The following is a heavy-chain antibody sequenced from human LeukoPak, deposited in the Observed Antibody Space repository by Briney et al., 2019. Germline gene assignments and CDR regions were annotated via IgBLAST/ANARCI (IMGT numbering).Heavy chain of an antibody. Sequence: SVKVSCKASGGTFSSYVMSWVRQAPGQGLEWMGGIIPIFGTANYAQKFQGRVTITADESTSTAYMELSSLRSEDTAVYYCARDHYYDSSGYFYEGAFDIWGQGTMVTVSS. CDR3: ARDHYYDSSGYFYEGAFDI. J-gene: IGHJ3*02. D-gene: IGHD3-22*01. V-gene: IGHV1-69*01. CDR1: GGTFSSYV. CDR2: IIPIFGTA.